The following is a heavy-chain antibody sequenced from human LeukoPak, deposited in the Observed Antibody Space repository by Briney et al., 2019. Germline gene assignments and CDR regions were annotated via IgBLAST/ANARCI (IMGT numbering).Heavy chain of an antibody. CDR3: ARGGGYAWDY. D-gene: IGHD5-12*01. CDR1: GGSISSGGYY. J-gene: IGHJ4*02. V-gene: IGHV4-30-2*01. CDR2: IYHSGST. Sequence: PSETLSLTGTVSGGSISSGGYYWSWIRQPPGKGLEWIGYIYHSGSTYYNPSLKSRVTISVDRSKNQFSLKLSSVTAADTAVYYCARGGGYAWDYWGQGTLVTVSS.